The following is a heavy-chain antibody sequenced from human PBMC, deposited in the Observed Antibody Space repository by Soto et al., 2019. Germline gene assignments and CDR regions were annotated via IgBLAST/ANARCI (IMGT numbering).Heavy chain of an antibody. CDR1: GFTFNTYW. V-gene: IGHV3-74*01. J-gene: IGHJ4*02. Sequence: EVQLVESGGGFVQPGGSLRLSCAASGFTFNTYWMQWVRQAPGKGLVWVSRIKSDGSYTNYADSVKGRFTISRDNAKNTLFLQMNSLGAEDTAVYYCATGGSGYFTYWGQGTLVTVSS. CDR3: ATGGSGYFTY. D-gene: IGHD3-22*01. CDR2: IKSDGSYT.